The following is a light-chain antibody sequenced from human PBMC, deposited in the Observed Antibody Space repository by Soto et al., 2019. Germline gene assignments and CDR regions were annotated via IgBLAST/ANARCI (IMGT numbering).Light chain of an antibody. V-gene: IGKV1-5*01. J-gene: IGKJ1*01. CDR1: QSISSW. CDR3: QQYNSYS. CDR2: DAS. Sequence: DIQMTQSPSTLSASVGDRVTITCRASQSISSWLDWYQQKPGKAPKLLIYDASSLESGVPSRFSGSGSGTEFTLTISSLQPDDFATYYCQQYNSYSFGQGTKVDIK.